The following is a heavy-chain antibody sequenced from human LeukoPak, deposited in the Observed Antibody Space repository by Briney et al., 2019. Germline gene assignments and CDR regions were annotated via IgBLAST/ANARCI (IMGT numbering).Heavy chain of an antibody. CDR3: ASRRHGYSISDY. D-gene: IGHD5-24*01. CDR2: IYYSGNS. J-gene: IGHJ4*02. CDR1: GGSTSSYD. V-gene: IGHV4-59*01. Sequence: PSETLSLTCTVSGGSTSSYDWSWIRQPPEKGLEWIGNIYYSGNSNYNPSLKSRVTISVDTSKNQFSLKLSSVTAADTAVYYCASRRHGYSISDYWGQGTLVTVSS.